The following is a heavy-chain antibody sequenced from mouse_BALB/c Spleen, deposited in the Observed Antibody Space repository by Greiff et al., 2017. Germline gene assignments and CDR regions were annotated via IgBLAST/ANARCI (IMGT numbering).Heavy chain of an antibody. CDR1: GDSITSGY. D-gene: IGHD2-14*01. Sequence: EVKLVESGPSLVKPSQTLSLTCSVTGDSITSGYWNWIRKFPGNKLEYMGYISYSGSTYYNPSLKSRISITRDTSKNQYYLQLNSVTTEDTATYYCARRGYDRDWFAYWGQGTLVTVSA. CDR3: ARRGYDRDWFAY. J-gene: IGHJ3*01. V-gene: IGHV3-8*02. CDR2: ISYSGST.